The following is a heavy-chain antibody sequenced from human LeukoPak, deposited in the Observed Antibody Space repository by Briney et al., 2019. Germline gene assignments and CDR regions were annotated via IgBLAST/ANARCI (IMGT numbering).Heavy chain of an antibody. CDR1: GGSISDFY. V-gene: IGHV4-4*07. J-gene: IGHJ4*02. D-gene: IGHD5-18*01. CDR2: IYTSGNT. Sequence: PSETLSLTCSVSGGSISDFYWSWIRQPAGKGLEWIGRIYTSGNTNYNPSLKSRVTMSLDASKNQFSLKLSSVTAADTAVYYCVKNGYTYGPFDYWGQGTQVTVSS. CDR3: VKNGYTYGPFDY.